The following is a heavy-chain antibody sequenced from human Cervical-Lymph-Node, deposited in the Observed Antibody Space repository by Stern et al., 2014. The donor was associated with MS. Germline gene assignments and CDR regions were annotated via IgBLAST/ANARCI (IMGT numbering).Heavy chain of an antibody. J-gene: IGHJ6*02. CDR1: GSTFSKSA. V-gene: IGHV3-30*09. Sequence: VQLVESVGGVVPPGRSLRLSCADSGSTFSKSAMHWVRQAPGKGLEWVAVISHDGSNKQYGDSVKGRLAISRDNSRNTLSLEIYSLRAEDTAVYYCVRTESFYYYDGMDVWGHGTTVIVSS. CDR3: VRTESFYYYDGMDV. CDR2: ISHDGSNK.